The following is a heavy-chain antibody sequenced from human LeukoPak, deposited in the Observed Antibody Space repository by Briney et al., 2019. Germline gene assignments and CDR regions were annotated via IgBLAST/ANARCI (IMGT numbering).Heavy chain of an antibody. V-gene: IGHV3-23*01. J-gene: IGHJ6*03. CDR3: ANPPGYYYYMDV. Sequence: GGSLRLSCAASGFTFSSYDIHWVRQATGKGLEWVSAISGSGGSTYYADSVKGRFTISRDNSKNTLYLQMNSLRAEDTAVYYCANPPGYYYYMDVWGKGTTVTVSS. D-gene: IGHD1-14*01. CDR2: ISGSGGST. CDR1: GFTFSSYD.